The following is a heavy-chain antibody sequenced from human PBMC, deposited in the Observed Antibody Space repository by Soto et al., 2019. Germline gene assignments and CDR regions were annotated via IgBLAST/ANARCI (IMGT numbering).Heavy chain of an antibody. V-gene: IGHV4-34*01. J-gene: IGHJ4*02. CDR2: INHSGST. D-gene: IGHD3-9*01. Sequence: QVQLQQWGAGLLKPSETLSLTCAVYGGSFSGYYWSWIRQPPGKGLEWIGEINHSGSTNYNPSLKSRATISVDTSKHQFSLKLSSVTAADTAVYYCARGAVIWTGYYPKGSYYFDYWGQGTLVTVSS. CDR1: GGSFSGYY. CDR3: ARGAVIWTGYYPKGSYYFDY.